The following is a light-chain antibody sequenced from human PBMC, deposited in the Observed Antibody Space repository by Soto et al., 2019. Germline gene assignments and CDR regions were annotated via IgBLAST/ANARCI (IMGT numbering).Light chain of an antibody. CDR3: QQYGSSPT. V-gene: IGKV3-20*01. Sequence: EIVLTQSPGTLSLSPGERATLSCRASQSVSSSYLAWYQQKPGQAPRLLIYGASSRATGSPDRFSGSVSGTDFTLTISRLEPEDFAVYFCQQYGSSPTFGQGTKVEIK. J-gene: IGKJ1*01. CDR2: GAS. CDR1: QSVSSSY.